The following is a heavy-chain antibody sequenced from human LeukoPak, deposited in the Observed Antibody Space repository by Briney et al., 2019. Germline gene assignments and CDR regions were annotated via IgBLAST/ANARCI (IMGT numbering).Heavy chain of an antibody. V-gene: IGHV3-30*02. CDR1: GYTFTGYY. CDR2: IRYDGSNK. CDR3: AKGRKATIEGFDY. J-gene: IGHJ4*02. D-gene: IGHD5-12*01. Sequence: SREASGYTFTGYYMHWVRQAPGKGLEWVAFIRYDGSNKYYADSVKGRFTISRDNSKNTLYLQMNSLRAEDTAVYYCAKGRKATIEGFDYWGQGTLVTVSS.